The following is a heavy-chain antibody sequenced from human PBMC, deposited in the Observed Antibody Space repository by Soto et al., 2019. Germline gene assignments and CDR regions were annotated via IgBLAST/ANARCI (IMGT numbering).Heavy chain of an antibody. CDR2: INPNGGST. D-gene: IGHD1-26*01. Sequence: SSVQVSCKAPGDTFTSYYMHWVRQAPGHGLEWMGVINPNGGSTRFAQKFQGRVTMTSDTSTSTVYMELRGLTSEDTAVYYCARSSGGGGGISIEGTNWFAPWGQGTLVTVYS. CDR3: ARSSGGGGGISIEGTNWFAP. V-gene: IGHV1-46*01. J-gene: IGHJ5*02. CDR1: GDTFTSYY.